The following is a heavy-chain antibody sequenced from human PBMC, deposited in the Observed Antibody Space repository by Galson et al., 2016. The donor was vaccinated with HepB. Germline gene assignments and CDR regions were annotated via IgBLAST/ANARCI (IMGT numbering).Heavy chain of an antibody. CDR3: ARDLQVFSSGYYPYNFDY. CDR1: GYTFTSYG. V-gene: IGHV1-18*01. J-gene: IGHJ4*02. D-gene: IGHD3-22*01. Sequence: CKASGYTFTSYGISWVRQAPGQGLEWMGWISAYNGNTNYAQKLQGRVTVTTDTSTSTAYLELRSLRSADTAVYYCARDLQVFSSGYYPYNFDYWGQGTLVTVSS. CDR2: ISAYNGNT.